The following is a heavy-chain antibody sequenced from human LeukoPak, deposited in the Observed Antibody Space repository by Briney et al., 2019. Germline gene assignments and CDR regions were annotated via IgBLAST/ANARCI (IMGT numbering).Heavy chain of an antibody. CDR2: INHSGST. CDR1: GGSFSGYY. CDR3: ARPYDYDAFDI. J-gene: IGHJ3*02. Sequence: SETLSLTCAVYGGSFSGYYWSWIRQPPGKGLEWIGEINHSGSTNYNPSLKSRVTISVDTSKNQFSLKLSSVTAADTAVYYCARPYDYDAFDIWGQGTMVTVSS. V-gene: IGHV4-34*01. D-gene: IGHD3-3*01.